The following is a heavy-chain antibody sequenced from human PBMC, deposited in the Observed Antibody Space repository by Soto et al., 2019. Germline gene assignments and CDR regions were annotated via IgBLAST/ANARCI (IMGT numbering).Heavy chain of an antibody. V-gene: IGHV1-46*01. CDR3: ARDLTREGDYYDRSGYYLDY. D-gene: IGHD3-22*01. CDR2: INPSDDAT. Sequence: ASVKVSCKASGYTFTRYYMHWVRQAPGQGLEWMGIINPSDDATSYAEKFQGRLTMTKDTSTSTVYMEMSSLRSEDTAVYYCARDLTREGDYYDRSGYYLDYWGQGTLVTVSS. CDR1: GYTFTRYY. J-gene: IGHJ4*02.